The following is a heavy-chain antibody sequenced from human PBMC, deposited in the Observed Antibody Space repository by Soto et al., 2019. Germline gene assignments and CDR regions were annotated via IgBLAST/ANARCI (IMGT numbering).Heavy chain of an antibody. Sequence: QVQLQESGPGLVKPSETLSLTCTVSGGSISRYYWSWIRQPPGKGLEWIGYIYYSGSTNYNPSLKSRVTISVDTSKNQFALKLRSVTAADTAVYYCARVNAGRVVLFLEWTPYYYGMDVWGQGTTVTDSS. V-gene: IGHV4-59*01. J-gene: IGHJ6*02. CDR1: GGSISRYY. D-gene: IGHD3-3*01. CDR3: ARVNAGRVVLFLEWTPYYYGMDV. CDR2: IYYSGST.